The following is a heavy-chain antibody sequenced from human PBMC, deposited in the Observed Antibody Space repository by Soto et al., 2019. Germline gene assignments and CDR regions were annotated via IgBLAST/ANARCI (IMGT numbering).Heavy chain of an antibody. CDR1: GGTFSSYA. D-gene: IGHD3-22*01. V-gene: IGHV1-69*06. J-gene: IGHJ3*02. CDR2: IIPIFGTA. Sequence: SVKVSCKASGGTFSSYAISWVRQAPGQGLEWMGGIIPIFGTANYAQKFQGRVTITADKSMSTAYMELSSLRSEDTAVYYCARDFYYYDSSGSPYVDAFDIWGQGTMVNVSS. CDR3: ARDFYYYDSSGSPYVDAFDI.